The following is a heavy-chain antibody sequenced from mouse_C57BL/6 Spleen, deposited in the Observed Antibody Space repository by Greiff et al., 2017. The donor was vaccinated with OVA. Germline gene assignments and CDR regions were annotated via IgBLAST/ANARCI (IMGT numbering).Heavy chain of an antibody. CDR1: GYAFSSSW. J-gene: IGHJ2*01. CDR3: ANNWDVNFDY. CDR2: IYPGDGDT. D-gene: IGHD4-1*01. V-gene: IGHV1-82*01. Sequence: QVQLKQSGPELVKPGASVKISCKASGYAFSSSWMNWVKQRPGKGLEWIGRIYPGDGDTNYNGKFKGKATLTADKSSSTAYMQLSSLTSEDSAVYFCANNWDVNFDYWGQGTTLTVSS.